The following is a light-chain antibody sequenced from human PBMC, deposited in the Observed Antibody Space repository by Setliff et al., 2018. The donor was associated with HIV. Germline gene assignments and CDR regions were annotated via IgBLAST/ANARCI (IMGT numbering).Light chain of an antibody. J-gene: IGLJ1*01. CDR1: NSDVGGYNH. CDR3: CSYAGNSGYV. CDR2: DVT. Sequence: QSALTQPRSVSGSPEKSVTISCTGTNSDVGGYNHVSWYQQHPGKAPKLLIYDVTNRPSGVPDRFSGSKSGNMASLTISGLQAEDEADYYCCSYAGNSGYVFGTGTKVTVL. V-gene: IGLV2-11*01.